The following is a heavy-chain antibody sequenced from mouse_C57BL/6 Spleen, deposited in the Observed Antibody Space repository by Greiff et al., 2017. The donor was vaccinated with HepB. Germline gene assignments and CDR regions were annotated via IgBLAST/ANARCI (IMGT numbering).Heavy chain of an antibody. V-gene: IGHV1-82*01. D-gene: IGHD1-1*01. CDR2: IYPGDGDT. J-gene: IGHJ4*01. Sequence: VMLVESGPELVKPGASVKISCKASGYAFSSSWMNWVKQRPGKGLEWIGRIYPGDGDTNYNGKFKGKATLTADKSSSTAYMQLSSLTSEDSAVYFCARWGRSYAMDYWGQGTSVTVSS. CDR3: ARWGRSYAMDY. CDR1: GYAFSSSW.